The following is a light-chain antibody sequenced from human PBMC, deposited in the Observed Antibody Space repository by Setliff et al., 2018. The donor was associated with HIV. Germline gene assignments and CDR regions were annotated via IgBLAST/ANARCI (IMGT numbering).Light chain of an antibody. CDR2: EVS. V-gene: IGLV2-14*03. CDR3: SSYSRTTLHV. J-gene: IGLJ1*01. Sequence: QSALTQPASVSGSPGQSLTISCTGTSTDLSTFPFVSWFQQYPGKAPKLIIYEVSQRPSGVSGRFSASKSGNTAPLTISGLQADDEADYYCSSYSRTTLHVFGTGTRSPS. CDR1: STDLSTFPF.